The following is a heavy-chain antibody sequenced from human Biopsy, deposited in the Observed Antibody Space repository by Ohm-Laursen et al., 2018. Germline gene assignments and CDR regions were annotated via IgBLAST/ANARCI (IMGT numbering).Heavy chain of an antibody. D-gene: IGHD3-22*01. CDR1: GGSISNNNYY. J-gene: IGHJ5*02. V-gene: IGHV4-39*01. Sequence: GTLSLTCTVSGGSISNNNYYWGWIRQPPGKGLEWIGSIFYRGSTNYKPSLKSRVNISVDTSKNQFSLKLSCVTAADTAVYYCARDYDTSGYYYVSWGQGTLVTVSS. CDR2: IFYRGST. CDR3: ARDYDTSGYYYVS.